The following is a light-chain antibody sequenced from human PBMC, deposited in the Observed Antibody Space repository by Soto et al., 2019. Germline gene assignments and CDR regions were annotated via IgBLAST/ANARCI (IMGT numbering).Light chain of an antibody. CDR3: QQRSNWPSIT. Sequence: EIVLTQSPATLSLSPGERATLSCRASQSVSSYLAWYQQKPGQAPRLLIHDAANRATGIPARFSGSGSGTDFTLTISILEPEDFAVYYCQQRSNWPSITFGQGTRLEIK. CDR1: QSVSSY. V-gene: IGKV3-11*01. CDR2: DAA. J-gene: IGKJ5*01.